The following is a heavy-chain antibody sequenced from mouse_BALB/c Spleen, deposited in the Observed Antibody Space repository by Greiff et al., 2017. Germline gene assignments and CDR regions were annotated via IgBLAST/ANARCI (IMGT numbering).Heavy chain of an antibody. J-gene: IGHJ3*01. CDR1: GFNIKDYY. CDR2: IDPENGNT. Sequence: VQLQQSGAELVRPGALVKLSCKASGFNIKDYYMHWVKQRPEQGLEWIGWIDPENGNTIYDPKFQGKASITADTSSNTAYLQLSSLTSEDTAVYYCARGRSTMITTRAWFAYWGQGTLVTVSA. D-gene: IGHD2-4*01. CDR3: ARGRSTMITTRAWFAY. V-gene: IGHV14-1*02.